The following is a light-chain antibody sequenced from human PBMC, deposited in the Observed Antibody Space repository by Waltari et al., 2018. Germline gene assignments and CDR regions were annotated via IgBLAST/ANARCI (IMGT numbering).Light chain of an antibody. CDR3: HQYYYSPVA. V-gene: IGKV4-1*01. CDR2: WAS. Sequence: DIVMTQSPDSLDVSLGERATINCKYSQSLFYSSNNKNYLAWYQQKSGQPPKLLIYWASTRDSGVPDRFSGSGSGTDFTLTIDSLQAEDVAVYYCHQYYYSPVAFGGGTKVEIK. CDR1: QSLFYSSNNKNY. J-gene: IGKJ4*01.